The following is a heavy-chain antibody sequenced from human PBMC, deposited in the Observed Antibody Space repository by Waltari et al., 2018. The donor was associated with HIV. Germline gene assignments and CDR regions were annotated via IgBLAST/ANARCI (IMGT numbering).Heavy chain of an antibody. V-gene: IGHV4-4*07. J-gene: IGHJ3*01. Sequence: QVQLQESGPGLVKPSETLSLICTVSGDSISSYYWSWIRQPAAKGLEWIGHLYASGSITYNPSLQSRVTMSVDTSKNQFSLKLSSVTAADTAVYYCARAQLTYYYNSGGSHSWPNAFDLWGQGTEVIVSS. CDR3: ARAQLTYYYNSGGSHSWPNAFDL. CDR2: LYASGSI. D-gene: IGHD3-22*01. CDR1: GDSISSYY.